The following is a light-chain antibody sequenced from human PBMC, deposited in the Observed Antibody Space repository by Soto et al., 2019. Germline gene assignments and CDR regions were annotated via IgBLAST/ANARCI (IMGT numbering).Light chain of an antibody. Sequence: EIVLTQSPATRSLSPGESATLSCRASQSVRNLLAWYQQRPGQAPRLLIYDTSNRATGIPARFSGSGSGADFTLTISSLEPEDFAVYYCQQRYNWPITFGQGTRLEI. CDR3: QQRYNWPIT. V-gene: IGKV3-11*01. CDR2: DTS. CDR1: QSVRNL. J-gene: IGKJ5*01.